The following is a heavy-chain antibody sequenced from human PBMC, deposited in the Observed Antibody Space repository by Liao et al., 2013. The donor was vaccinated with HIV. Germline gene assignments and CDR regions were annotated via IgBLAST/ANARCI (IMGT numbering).Heavy chain of an antibody. CDR2: IYHSGTT. D-gene: IGHD3-22*01. Sequence: QLQLQESGPGVVKPSETLSLTCIVSGGSISSSSYYWSWIRQPPGKGLEWIGYIYHSGTTYYNSSLNFRVSISVDTSKNQFSLNLNSVTAADTAVYYCARDVSGYARIDIWGQGTMVIVSS. J-gene: IGHJ3*02. CDR3: ARDVSGYARIDI. V-gene: IGHV4-30-4*01. CDR1: GGSISSSSYY.